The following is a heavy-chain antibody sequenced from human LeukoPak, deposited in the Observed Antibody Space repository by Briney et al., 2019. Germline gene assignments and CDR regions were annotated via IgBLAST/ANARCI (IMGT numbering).Heavy chain of an antibody. V-gene: IGHV1-46*01. Sequence: EASVKVSCKASGYTFTSYYMHWVRQAPGQGLEWMGIINPSGGRTSYAQKFQGRVTMTRDTSTSTVYMELSSLRSEDTAVYYCARDPQWLGFFDYWGQGTLVTVSS. CDR1: GYTFTSYY. J-gene: IGHJ4*02. D-gene: IGHD6-19*01. CDR3: ARDPQWLGFFDY. CDR2: INPSGGRT.